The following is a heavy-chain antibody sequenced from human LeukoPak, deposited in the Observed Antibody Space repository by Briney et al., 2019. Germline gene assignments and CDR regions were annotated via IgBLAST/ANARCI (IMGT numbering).Heavy chain of an antibody. J-gene: IGHJ2*01. D-gene: IGHD3-3*02. Sequence: GGSLRLSCAASGFTVGTKYMNWVRQAPGKGLEWVSIIYSGGTTYYADPVKSRFTISRDTSKNTLSLQMHSLRAENTAVYFCARLGDHFHWNLDLWGRGTLVTVSS. CDR2: IYSGGTT. V-gene: IGHV3-53*01. CDR1: GFTVGTKY. CDR3: ARLGDHFHWNLDL.